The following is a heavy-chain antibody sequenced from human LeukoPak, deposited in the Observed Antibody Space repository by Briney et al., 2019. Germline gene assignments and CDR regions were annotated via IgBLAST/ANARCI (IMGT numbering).Heavy chain of an antibody. CDR2: IKQGGSEQ. Sequence: GGSLRLSCAASGFIFSNYWMTWVRQAPGKGLEWVGNIKQGGSEQYYGDSVKGRFTISRDNAKNSLYLQMNTLRGDDTAVYYCARDASGTGGHDHWGQGTLVTVSS. D-gene: IGHD3-10*01. CDR1: GFIFSNYW. J-gene: IGHJ4*02. CDR3: ARDASGTGGHDH. V-gene: IGHV3-7*01.